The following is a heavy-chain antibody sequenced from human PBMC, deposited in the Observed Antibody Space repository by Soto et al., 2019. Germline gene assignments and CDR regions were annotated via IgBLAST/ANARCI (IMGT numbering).Heavy chain of an antibody. D-gene: IGHD4-17*01. J-gene: IGHJ4*02. CDR1: GFTFSDYR. CDR2: ITSKGDTT. V-gene: IGHV3-64*01. CDR3: AREPSHGVLDY. Sequence: EVHLVESGGGLVQPGGSLRLSCVASGFTFSDYRMHWVRQVSGKGLEYVSVITSKGDTTFYINSVNGIFTISRDNSRNTVDLQMCRMRDETTALYYCAREPSHGVLDYWGKGTLVTVPS.